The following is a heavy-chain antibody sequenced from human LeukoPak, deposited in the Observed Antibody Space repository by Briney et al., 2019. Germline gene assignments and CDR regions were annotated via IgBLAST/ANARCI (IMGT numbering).Heavy chain of an antibody. CDR2: IRYDGSNK. CDR1: GFTFSSYG. J-gene: IGHJ4*02. CDR3: ARVAARAGDY. Sequence: GGSLSLSCAASGFTFSSYGMHWVRQAPGKGLEWVAFIRYDGSNKYYADSVKGRFTISRDNSKNTLYLQMNSLRAEDTAVYYCARVAARAGDYWGQGTLVTVSS. V-gene: IGHV3-30*02.